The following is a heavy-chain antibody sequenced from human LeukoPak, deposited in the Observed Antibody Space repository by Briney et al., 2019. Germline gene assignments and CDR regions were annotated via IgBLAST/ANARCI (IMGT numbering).Heavy chain of an antibody. V-gene: IGHV3-21*01. CDR1: GFTFSSYS. Sequence: GGSLRLSCAASGFTFSSYSMNWVRQAPGKGLEWVSSISSSSSYIYYADSVKGRFTISRDNAKNSLYLQMNSLRAEDTAVYYCARWGSELPDDAFDIWGQGTMVTVSS. CDR3: ARWGSELPDDAFDI. J-gene: IGHJ3*02. CDR2: ISSSSSYI. D-gene: IGHD6-25*01.